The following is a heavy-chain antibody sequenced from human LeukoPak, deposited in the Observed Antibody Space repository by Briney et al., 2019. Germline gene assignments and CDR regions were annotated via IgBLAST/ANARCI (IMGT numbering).Heavy chain of an antibody. CDR2: IWYDGSNQ. J-gene: IGHJ3*02. V-gene: IGHV3-33*06. CDR3: AKDRRHLWLLGDAYDI. D-gene: IGHD5-18*01. Sequence: PGGSLRLSCAASVFTFSSYGMHWVRQAPGKGLEWVAVIWYDGSNQYYADSVKGRFTISRDNSKNTLYLQMNSLRAEDTAVYYCAKDRRHLWLLGDAYDICGQGTMVTVSS. CDR1: VFTFSSYG.